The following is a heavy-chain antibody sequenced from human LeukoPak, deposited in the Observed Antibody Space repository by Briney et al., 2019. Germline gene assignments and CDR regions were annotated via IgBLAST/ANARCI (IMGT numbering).Heavy chain of an antibody. Sequence: GGSLRLSCAASGFTFDDYAMHWVRQAPGKGLEWVSLISGDSGSTHYADSVKGRFTISRDNSKNSLYPQMNSLRTEDTALYYCAKDSSGYYYYYYYGMDVWGQGTTVTVSS. V-gene: IGHV3-43*02. CDR2: ISGDSGST. CDR3: AKDSSGYYYYYYYGMDV. J-gene: IGHJ6*02. D-gene: IGHD3-22*01. CDR1: GFTFDDYA.